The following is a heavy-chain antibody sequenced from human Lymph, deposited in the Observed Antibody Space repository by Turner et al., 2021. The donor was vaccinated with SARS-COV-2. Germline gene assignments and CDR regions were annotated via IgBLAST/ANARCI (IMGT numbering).Heavy chain of an antibody. D-gene: IGHD1-26*01. CDR1: GFPFDDYA. J-gene: IGHJ4*02. V-gene: IGHV3-9*01. Sequence: VQLVESGGGLVQPGWSLRLFCPDSGFPFDDYAMHWVRQAPGKGLEWVSGINWSGGSIAYADSVKGRFTISRDNPKNSLYLQMNSLRAEDTAFYYCAKDVAGTYYAAFDYWGQGTLVTVSS. CDR2: INWSGGSI. CDR3: AKDVAGTYYAAFDY.